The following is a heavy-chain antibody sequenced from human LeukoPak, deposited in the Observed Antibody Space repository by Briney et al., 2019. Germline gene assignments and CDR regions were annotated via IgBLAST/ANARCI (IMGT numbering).Heavy chain of an antibody. D-gene: IGHD6-19*01. V-gene: IGHV1-2*02. CDR3: ARALAVAGTVYPGY. CDR2: INPDSGGT. CDR1: GYTFTSYG. Sequence: ASVKVSCKASGYTFTSYGISWVRQAPGQGLEWMGWINPDSGGTNYAQKFQGRVTMTRDTSISTAYMDLSRLRSDDTAVYYCARALAVAGTVYPGYWGQGTLVTVSS. J-gene: IGHJ4*02.